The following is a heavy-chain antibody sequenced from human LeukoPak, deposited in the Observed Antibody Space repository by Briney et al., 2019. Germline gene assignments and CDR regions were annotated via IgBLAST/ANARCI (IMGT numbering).Heavy chain of an antibody. D-gene: IGHD3-10*01. CDR3: ARDRGQDDPIDI. Sequence: PGGSLRLSCAASGFTLRSYGMHWVRQAPGAGLERVAVIWHDGSVLDYSESVKGRFTASRDNRKNTLYLQMDSLRVEDTAVYYCARDRGQDDPIDIWGQGTLVTVSS. J-gene: IGHJ4*02. CDR1: GFTLRSYG. CDR2: IWHDGSVL. V-gene: IGHV3-33*01.